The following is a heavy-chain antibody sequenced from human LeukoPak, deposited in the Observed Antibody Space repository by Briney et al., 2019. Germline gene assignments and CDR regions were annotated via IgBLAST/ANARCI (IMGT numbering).Heavy chain of an antibody. CDR3: ARSRRGSGSYPLNWFDP. J-gene: IGHJ5*02. V-gene: IGHV4-34*01. CDR2: INHSGST. D-gene: IGHD3-10*01. Sequence: PSETLSLPCAVYGGSFSGYYWSWLRQPPGKALERIGEINHSGSTNYNPALKSRVTISVDTSKNQFSLKLSSVTAADTAVYYCARSRRGSGSYPLNWFDPWGQGTLVTVSS. CDR1: GGSFSGYY.